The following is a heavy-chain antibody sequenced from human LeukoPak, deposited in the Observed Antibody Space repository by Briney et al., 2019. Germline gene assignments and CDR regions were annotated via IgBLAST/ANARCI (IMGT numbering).Heavy chain of an antibody. D-gene: IGHD2-2*01. Sequence: ASVKVSCKASGYTFTSYDINWVRQATGQGLEWMGWMNPNSGNTGYAQKFQGRVTMTRNTSISTAYMELSSLRSEDTAVYYCARDGEDCSSTSRLFDYWGQGTLVTVSS. CDR3: ARDGEDCSSTSRLFDY. CDR2: MNPNSGNT. V-gene: IGHV1-8*01. J-gene: IGHJ4*02. CDR1: GYTFTSYD.